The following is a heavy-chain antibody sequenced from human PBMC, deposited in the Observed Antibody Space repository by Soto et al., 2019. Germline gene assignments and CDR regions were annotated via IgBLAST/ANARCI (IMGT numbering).Heavy chain of an antibody. Sequence: QVQLVQSGAEVKTPGSSLKVSCKVSGSRFSNYVISWVRQAPGHGPEWLGRIIPIFNSTKYAQSFQGRVTITADKSTSTASLEVSSLRADDTAVYYWAREGRGKKAGYNGLVSLGYWGQGTLVTVSS. V-gene: IGHV1-69*06. CDR2: IIPIFNST. CDR1: GSRFSNYV. CDR3: AREGRGKKAGYNGLVSLGY. J-gene: IGHJ4*02. D-gene: IGHD2-2*02.